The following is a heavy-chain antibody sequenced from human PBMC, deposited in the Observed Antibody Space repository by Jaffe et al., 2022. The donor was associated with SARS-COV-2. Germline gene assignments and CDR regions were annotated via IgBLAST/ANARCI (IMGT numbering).Heavy chain of an antibody. CDR2: ISDSGST. CDR1: GGSISRSTW. J-gene: IGHJ4*02. CDR3: ANIGIAVAGTRVDN. D-gene: IGHD6-19*01. V-gene: IGHV4-4*02. Sequence: QVQLQESGPGLVKPSGTLSLTCTVSGGSISRSTWWSWVRQPPGKGLEWIGEISDSGSTNFNPSLKSRVTMSVDKPKNQFSLKLSSVTAADTAIYYCANIGIAVAGTRVDNWGQGTLVTVSS.